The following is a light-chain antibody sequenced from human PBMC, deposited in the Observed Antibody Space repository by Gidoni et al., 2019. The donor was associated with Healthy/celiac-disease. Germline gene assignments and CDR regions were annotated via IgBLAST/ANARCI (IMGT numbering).Light chain of an antibody. Sequence: QSALIQPASVSGSPGQSITISCTGTSSEVGSYNLVSWYQQHPGKAPKLMIYEGSKRPSGVSNRFSGSKSGNTASLTISGLQAEDEADYYCCSYAGSSTLVFGGGTKLTVL. V-gene: IGLV2-23*01. CDR3: CSYAGSSTLV. CDR2: EGS. J-gene: IGLJ2*01. CDR1: SSEVGSYNL.